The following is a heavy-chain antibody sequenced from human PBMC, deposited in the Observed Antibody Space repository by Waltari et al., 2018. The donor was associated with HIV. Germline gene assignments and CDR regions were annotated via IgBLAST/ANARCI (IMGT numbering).Heavy chain of an antibody. V-gene: IGHV4-4*07. CDR1: GAAIPDYS. J-gene: IGHJ6*02. CDR2: IFGSGKH. CDR3: ARVKGLDRSRFYFAIDV. Sequence: QVQLRESGPRLVKSRETLSLPCSVSGAAIPDYSCPLVRRPAGKGLEWIGRIFGSGKHNYNPSFKGRVSMSVDTSKSQFSLSLSAVTAADSAIYYCARVKGLDRSRFYFAIDVWGPGTTVAVSS.